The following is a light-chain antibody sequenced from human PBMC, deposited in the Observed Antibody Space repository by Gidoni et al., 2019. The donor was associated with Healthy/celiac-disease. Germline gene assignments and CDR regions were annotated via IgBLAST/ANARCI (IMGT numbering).Light chain of an antibody. Sequence: DIQFTQSPSFLSASVGDRVTITCRASQGISSYLAWYQQKPGKAPKLLIYAASTLQSGVPSRFSGSGSGTEFTLTISSLQPEDFATYYCQQLNSYPPYTFGQGTKLEIK. CDR1: QGISSY. CDR3: QQLNSYPPYT. J-gene: IGKJ2*01. CDR2: AAS. V-gene: IGKV1-9*01.